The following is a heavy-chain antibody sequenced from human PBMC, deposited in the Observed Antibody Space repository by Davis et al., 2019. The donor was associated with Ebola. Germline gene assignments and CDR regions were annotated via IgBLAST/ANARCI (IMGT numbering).Heavy chain of an antibody. CDR3: ARDPHGDYAFDY. D-gene: IGHD4-17*01. Sequence: LRLSCAVSGGSISSGGYSWSWIRQPPGKGLEWIGYIYHSGSTYYNPSLKSRVTISVDTSKNQFSLKLSSVTAADTAVYYCARDPHGDYAFDYWGQGTLVTVSS. V-gene: IGHV4-30-2*01. CDR2: IYHSGST. J-gene: IGHJ4*02. CDR1: GGSISSGGYS.